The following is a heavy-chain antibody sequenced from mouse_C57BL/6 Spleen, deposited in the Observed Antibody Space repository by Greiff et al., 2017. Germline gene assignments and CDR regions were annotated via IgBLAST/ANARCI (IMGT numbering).Heavy chain of an antibody. J-gene: IGHJ4*01. CDR1: GYTFTSYW. V-gene: IGHV1-69*01. Sequence: QVQLQQPGAELVMPGASVKLSCKASGYTFTSYWMHWVKQRPGPGLAWIGEIDPSDSYTNYNQKFTGKSTLTVDKSSSTAYMQLSSLTSEDSAVYYCARRGDGYFPMDYWGQGTSVTVSS. D-gene: IGHD2-3*01. CDR3: ARRGDGYFPMDY. CDR2: IDPSDSYT.